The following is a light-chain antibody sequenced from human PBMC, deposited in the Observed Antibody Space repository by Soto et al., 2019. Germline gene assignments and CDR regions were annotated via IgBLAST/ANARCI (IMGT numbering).Light chain of an antibody. Sequence: DVVMTQSPLSLPVTLGQPASISCRSSQSLVHSDGNTYLNWFQQRPGQSPRRLIYKVSNRDSGVPDRFSGSGSGTDFTLKISRVEADDVGVYFCMQGSHWPPYTFGQGTKLDIK. V-gene: IGKV2-30*02. CDR2: KVS. J-gene: IGKJ2*01. CDR1: QSLVHSDGNTY. CDR3: MQGSHWPPYT.